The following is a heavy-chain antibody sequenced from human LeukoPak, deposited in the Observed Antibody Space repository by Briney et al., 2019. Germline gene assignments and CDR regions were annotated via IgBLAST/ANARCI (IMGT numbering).Heavy chain of an antibody. CDR1: EFTFSRYS. CDR2: ISSSSSTT. CDR3: AREGVVVVTAPGGYYMDV. D-gene: IGHD2-15*01. Sequence: GGSLRLSCAASEFTFSRYSMNWVRQAPGRGLDWVSHISSSSSTTYYADSVKGRSTISKANDKNSLYLKMTSLSAEDTAVYYCAREGVVVVTAPGGYYMDVWGKRTTVTVSS. V-gene: IGHV3-48*01. J-gene: IGHJ6*03.